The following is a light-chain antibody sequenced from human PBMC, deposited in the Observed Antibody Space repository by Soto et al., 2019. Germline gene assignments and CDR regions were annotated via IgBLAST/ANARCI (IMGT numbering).Light chain of an antibody. CDR2: NVY. V-gene: IGLV2-14*03. CDR1: SSDVGAYNF. Sequence: QSALTQPASVSGSPGQSITISCTGTSSDVGAYNFVSWHQQHPGKAPKLMIYNVYDRPSGISYRFSGSTSDNTASLTISGLQGEEEADYYCSAYTVSQTSVFGREPKV. CDR3: SAYTVSQTSV. J-gene: IGLJ1*01.